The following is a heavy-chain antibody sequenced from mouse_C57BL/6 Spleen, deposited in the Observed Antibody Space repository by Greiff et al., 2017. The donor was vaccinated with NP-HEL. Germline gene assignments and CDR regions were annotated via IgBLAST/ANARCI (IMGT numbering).Heavy chain of an antibody. CDR3: ARMDDYDFYFDY. Sequence: QVQLQQSGPELVKPGASVKISCKASGYAFSSSWMNWVKQRPGTGLEWIGRLYPGDGDTNYNGKFKGKATLTADKSSSTAYMQLSSLTSEDSAVYFCARMDDYDFYFDYWGQGTTLTVSS. CDR2: LYPGDGDT. D-gene: IGHD2-4*01. CDR1: GYAFSSSW. J-gene: IGHJ2*01. V-gene: IGHV1-82*01.